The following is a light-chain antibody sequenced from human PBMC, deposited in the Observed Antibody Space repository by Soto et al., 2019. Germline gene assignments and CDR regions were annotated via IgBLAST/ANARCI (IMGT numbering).Light chain of an antibody. CDR1: QSVSSSY. Sequence: EIVLTQSPGTLSLSPGERATLSCRASQSVSSSYLAWYQQKPGHAPRLLIYGASSRATGIPDRFSGSGSGTDFTLTISRLEPEDFAVYYCQQYGSSPFTFGGGTKVEIK. J-gene: IGKJ4*01. CDR2: GAS. V-gene: IGKV3-20*01. CDR3: QQYGSSPFT.